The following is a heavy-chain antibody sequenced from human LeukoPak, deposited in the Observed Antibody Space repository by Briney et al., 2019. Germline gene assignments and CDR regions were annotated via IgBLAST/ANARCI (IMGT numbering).Heavy chain of an antibody. CDR2: INQDGREK. CDR3: ARVPRGKSSPRGPVQYYYYYYYMDV. CDR1: GFTFSSYW. Sequence: PGGALRLSCAASGFTFSSYWMSWVGQAPGKGVEGVAHINQDGREKYYVDAVKGRFTISRDNAKNSLYLQMNSLRAEDTAVYYCARVPRGKSSPRGPVQYYYYYYYMDVWGKGTTVTVSS. D-gene: IGHD1-14*01. V-gene: IGHV3-7*01. J-gene: IGHJ6*03.